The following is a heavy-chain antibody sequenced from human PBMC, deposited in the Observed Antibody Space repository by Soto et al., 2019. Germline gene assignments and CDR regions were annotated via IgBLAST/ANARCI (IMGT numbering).Heavy chain of an antibody. J-gene: IGHJ1*01. CDR2: IYYSGST. CDR1: GGSISSGDYY. CDR3: ARGPAGYSYGPAEYFQH. D-gene: IGHD5-18*01. Sequence: SETLSLTCTVSGGSISSGDYYWSWIRQPPGKGLEWIGYIYYSGSTYYNPSLKSRVTISVDTSKNQFSLKLSSVTAADTAVYYCARGPAGYSYGPAEYFQHWGQGTQVTSPQ. V-gene: IGHV4-30-4*01.